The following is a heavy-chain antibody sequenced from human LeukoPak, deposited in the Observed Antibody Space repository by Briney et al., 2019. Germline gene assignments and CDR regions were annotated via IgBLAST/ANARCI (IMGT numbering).Heavy chain of an antibody. Sequence: GESLKISCKGSGYTFTSYWIGWVRQMPGKGLEWMGIIFPGDSDTRYSPSFQGQITISVTKSINTAYLQWSSLKASDTAMYYCARRFGSGSYHYWGQGTLVTVSS. CDR3: ARRFGSGSYHY. D-gene: IGHD3-10*01. CDR2: IFPGDSDT. CDR1: GYTFTSYW. J-gene: IGHJ4*02. V-gene: IGHV5-51*01.